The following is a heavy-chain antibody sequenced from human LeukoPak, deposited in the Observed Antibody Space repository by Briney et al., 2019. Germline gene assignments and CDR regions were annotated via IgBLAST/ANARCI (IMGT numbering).Heavy chain of an antibody. CDR1: GYTFTSNG. Sequence: GASVKVSCKASGYTFTSNGVHWVRQAPGQGLEWMGWINAGNGNTKYSQKFQGRVTVSRDTSASTAYMELGSLRSEDTAVYYCVKSGSWNYYGMDVWGQGTTVTVSS. V-gene: IGHV1-3*01. J-gene: IGHJ6*02. D-gene: IGHD1-26*01. CDR3: VKSGSWNYYGMDV. CDR2: INAGNGNT.